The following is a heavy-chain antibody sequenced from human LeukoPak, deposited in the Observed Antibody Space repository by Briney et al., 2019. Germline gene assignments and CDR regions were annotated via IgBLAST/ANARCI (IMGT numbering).Heavy chain of an antibody. CDR2: INHSGST. CDR3: AREDCSSTSCYQNGWFDP. J-gene: IGHJ5*02. CDR1: GGSFSGYY. D-gene: IGHD2-2*01. Sequence: SETLSLTCAVYGGSFSGYYWSWIRQPPGKGLEWIGEINHSGSTNYNPSLKSRVTISVDTSENQFSLKLSSVTAADTAVYYCAREDCSSTSCYQNGWFDPWGQGTLVTVSS. V-gene: IGHV4-34*01.